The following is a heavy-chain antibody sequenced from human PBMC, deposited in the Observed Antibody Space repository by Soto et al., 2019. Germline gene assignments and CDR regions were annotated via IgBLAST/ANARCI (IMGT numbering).Heavy chain of an antibody. CDR1: GFTFNIYA. J-gene: IGHJ4*02. V-gene: IGHV3-23*01. D-gene: IGHD6-6*01. CDR3: AKDEALGLRHRN. CDR2: ISSSDLT. Sequence: PGGSLRLSCAASGFTFNIYALSWVRQAPGKGLEWVSAISSSDLTYYADSVEGRFTISRDNSKNTLWLQMSSLRVEDTAIYYCAKDEALGLRHRNWGRGTLFT.